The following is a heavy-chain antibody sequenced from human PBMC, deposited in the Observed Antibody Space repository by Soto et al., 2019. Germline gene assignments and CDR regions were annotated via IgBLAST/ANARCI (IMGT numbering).Heavy chain of an antibody. V-gene: IGHV3-30-3*01. Sequence: GGSVRLSCAASGFSFSISPMHWVRQAPGKGPEWVALISYDGTNKFYADSVKGRFTISRDNSKSTLYLQVDSLRPEDAAVYYCARDPKTSGGQHWAFNYFNSWSQGTLVTVSS. CDR2: ISYDGTNK. J-gene: IGHJ4*02. CDR3: ARDPKTSGGQHWAFNYFNS. CDR1: GFSFSISP. D-gene: IGHD7-27*01.